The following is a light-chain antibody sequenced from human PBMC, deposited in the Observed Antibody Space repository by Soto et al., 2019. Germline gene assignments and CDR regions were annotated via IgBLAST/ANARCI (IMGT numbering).Light chain of an antibody. CDR3: MQATQYRPYT. J-gene: IGKJ2*01. V-gene: IGKV2-24*01. CDR1: QSLVHSDGNTY. Sequence: DIVLTQTPLSSPVTLGQPASISCRSSQSLVHSDGNTYLSWFHQRPGQPPRLLIDKVSNRFSGVPDRFSGSGAGTGFTLKINRVEAEDVGIYFCMQATQYRPYTFGQGTKLEIK. CDR2: KVS.